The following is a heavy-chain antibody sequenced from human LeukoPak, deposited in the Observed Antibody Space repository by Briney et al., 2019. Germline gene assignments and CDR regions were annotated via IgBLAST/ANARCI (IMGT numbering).Heavy chain of an antibody. CDR2: ISSSSSYI. CDR3: ARELSGYDSSGYRY. Sequence: GGSLRLSCAASGFTFSSYRMNWVRQAPGKGLEWVSSISSSSSYIYYADSVKGRFTISRDNANNSLYLQMNSLRAEDTAVYYCARELSGYDSSGYRYWGQGTLVTVSS. V-gene: IGHV3-21*01. CDR1: GFTFSSYR. D-gene: IGHD3-22*01. J-gene: IGHJ4*02.